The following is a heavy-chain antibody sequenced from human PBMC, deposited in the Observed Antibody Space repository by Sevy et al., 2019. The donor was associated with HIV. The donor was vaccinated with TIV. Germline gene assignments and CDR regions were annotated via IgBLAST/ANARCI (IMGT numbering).Heavy chain of an antibody. D-gene: IGHD6-13*01. CDR3: ARSVRQLVHFFDY. J-gene: IGHJ4*02. CDR1: GFTFSSYG. CDR2: IWYDGSNK. V-gene: IGHV3-33*01. Sequence: GESLKISCAASGFTFSSYGMHWVHQAPGKGLEWVAVIWYDGSNKYYADSVKGRFTISRDNSKNTLYLQMNSLRAEDTAVYYCARSVRQLVHFFDYWGQGTLVTVSS.